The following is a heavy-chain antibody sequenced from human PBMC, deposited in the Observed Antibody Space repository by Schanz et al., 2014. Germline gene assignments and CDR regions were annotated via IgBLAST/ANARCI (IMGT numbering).Heavy chain of an antibody. CDR2: IYYSGST. D-gene: IGHD5-12*01. J-gene: IGHJ6*02. V-gene: IGHV4-59*01. Sequence: QVQLQESGPGLVKPSETLSLTCTVSGGSISNYYWSWIRQPPGKGLEWIGYIYYSGSTNYNPSLKSRVTISVDTSKNQFSLKLSSVTAADTAVYYCARAEINSGYARYYYGMDVWGQGTTVTVS. CDR3: ARAEINSGYARYYYGMDV. CDR1: GGSISNYY.